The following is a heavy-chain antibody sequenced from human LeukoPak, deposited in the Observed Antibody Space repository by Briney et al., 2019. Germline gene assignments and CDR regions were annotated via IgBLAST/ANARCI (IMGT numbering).Heavy chain of an antibody. D-gene: IGHD5-24*01. V-gene: IGHV4-34*01. Sequence: SETLSLTCAVYGGSFSSYYWSWIRQPPGKGLEWIGEINHSGSTNYNPSLKSRVTISVDTSKNQFSLKLSSVTAADTAVYYCARHERDASLDHAFDIWGQGTMVTVSS. J-gene: IGHJ3*02. CDR1: GGSFSSYY. CDR3: ARHERDASLDHAFDI. CDR2: INHSGST.